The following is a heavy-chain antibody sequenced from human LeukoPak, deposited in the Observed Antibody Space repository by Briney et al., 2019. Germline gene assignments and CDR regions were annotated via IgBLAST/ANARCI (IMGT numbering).Heavy chain of an antibody. V-gene: IGHV3-48*03. CDR1: GFTFSSYE. CDR2: ISSSGSTI. D-gene: IGHD1-26*01. Sequence: GGSLRLSCAASGFTFSSYEMNWVRQAPGKGLEWVSYISSSGSTIYYADSVKGRFTISRDNSKNTLYLQMNSLRAEDTAVYYCARAPGAWELLIAFDIWGQGTMVTVSS. J-gene: IGHJ3*02. CDR3: ARAPGAWELLIAFDI.